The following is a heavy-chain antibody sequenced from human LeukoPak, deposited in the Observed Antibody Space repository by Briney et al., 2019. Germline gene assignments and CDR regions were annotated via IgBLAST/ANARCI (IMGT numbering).Heavy chain of an antibody. V-gene: IGHV3-48*03. D-gene: IGHD3-22*01. CDR3: ASRGDSSGYYDAFDI. CDR2: ISSSGSTI. Sequence: GGSLRLSCAASGFTFSSYEMNWVRQAPGKGLEWVSYISSSGSTIYYADSVKGRFTISRDNAKNSLYLQMNSLRAGDTAVYYCASRGDSSGYYDAFDIWGQGTMVTVSS. J-gene: IGHJ3*02. CDR1: GFTFSSYE.